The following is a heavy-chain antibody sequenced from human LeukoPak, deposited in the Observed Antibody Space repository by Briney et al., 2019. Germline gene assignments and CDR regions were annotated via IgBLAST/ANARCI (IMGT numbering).Heavy chain of an antibody. D-gene: IGHD3-10*01. CDR3: ARGRSITLLRGVAMSDGFDI. CDR1: GFTFRSFA. V-gene: IGHV3-21*01. J-gene: IGHJ3*02. CDR2: TDTSGNYI. Sequence: GGSLRLSCAASGFTFRSFAMSWVRQAPGKGLEWVSFTDTSGNYIYYGDSVKGRFTISRDNAKNLVFLQMNGLRAEDTAVYYCARGRSITLLRGVAMSDGFDIWGQGAMVAVSS.